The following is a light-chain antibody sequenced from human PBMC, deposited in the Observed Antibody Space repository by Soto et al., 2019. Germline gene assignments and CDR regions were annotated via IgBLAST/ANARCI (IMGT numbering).Light chain of an antibody. V-gene: IGLV2-14*01. CDR1: SSDIGTYNY. CDR3: SSYTSSSIPVV. CDR2: EVT. Sequence: QSVLSQPASVSGSPGQSITISCTGTSSDIGTYNYVSWYQQHPGKAPKVMIYEVTNRPSGVSNRFSGSKSGNTVSLTISGLQAEDEADYYCSSYTSSSIPVVFGGGTKLTVL. J-gene: IGLJ2*01.